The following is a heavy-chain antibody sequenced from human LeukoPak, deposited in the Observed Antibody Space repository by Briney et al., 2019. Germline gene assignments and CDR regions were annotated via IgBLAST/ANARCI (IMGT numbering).Heavy chain of an antibody. J-gene: IGHJ3*02. CDR1: GYTFTSYY. Sequence: ASVKVSCKASGYTFTSYYMHWVRQAPGQGLEWMGIINPSGGSTSYAQKFQGRVTMTRDTSTSTVYMELSSLRSEDTAVYYCARAGLLRELWRNAFDIWGQGTMVTVSS. CDR2: INPSGGST. CDR3: ARAGLLRELWRNAFDI. D-gene: IGHD1-26*01. V-gene: IGHV1-46*01.